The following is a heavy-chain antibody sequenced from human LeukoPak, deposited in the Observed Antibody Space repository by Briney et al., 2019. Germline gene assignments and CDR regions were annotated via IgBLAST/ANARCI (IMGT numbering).Heavy chain of an antibody. CDR2: INPSGGST. D-gene: IGHD2-2*02. J-gene: IGHJ4*02. CDR3: ARDNRGPLTAAIMGYYFDY. Sequence: ASVKVSCKASGYTFTSYYMHWVRQAPGQGLEWMGIINPSGGSTSYEQKFQGRVTMTRDTSTSTVYMELSSLRSEDTAVYYCARDNRGPLTAAIMGYYFDYWGQGTLVTVSS. CDR1: GYTFTSYY. V-gene: IGHV1-46*01.